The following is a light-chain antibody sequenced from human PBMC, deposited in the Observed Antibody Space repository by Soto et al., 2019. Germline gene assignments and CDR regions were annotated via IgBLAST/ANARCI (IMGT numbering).Light chain of an antibody. CDR2: RDD. CDR3: QVWDSSTVV. Sequence: SYELTQPLSVSVALGQTARITCGGNNIGSKSVHWYQQKPGQAPVLVIYRDDNGPSGIPERFSGSNSGNTATLTISRAQAGDEADYYWQVWDSSTVVFGGGTQLTVL. V-gene: IGLV3-9*01. J-gene: IGLJ3*02. CDR1: NIGSKS.